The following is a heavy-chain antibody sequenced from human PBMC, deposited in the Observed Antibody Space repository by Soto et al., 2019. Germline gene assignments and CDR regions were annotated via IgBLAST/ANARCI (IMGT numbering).Heavy chain of an antibody. Sequence: QVQLVQSGAEVKKPGASVKVSCKASGYTFTSYDINWVRQATGQGLEWMGCMNPNSGNTGYAQKFQSRVTMTRNTSISTAYMELSSLRSEDTAVYYCARLDAAAHYYYYGMDVWGQGTTVTVSS. CDR3: ARLDAAAHYYYYGMDV. CDR1: GYTFTSYD. D-gene: IGHD6-13*01. V-gene: IGHV1-8*01. J-gene: IGHJ6*02. CDR2: MNPNSGNT.